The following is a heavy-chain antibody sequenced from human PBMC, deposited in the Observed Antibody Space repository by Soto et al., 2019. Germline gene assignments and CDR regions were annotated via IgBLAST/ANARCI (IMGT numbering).Heavy chain of an antibody. Sequence: SVKVSCKASGGTFSSYAIDWVRQAPGQGLEWMGGIIPIFATAHYAQKFQGRITITADESTSTADMELRSLRSEDTAVYYCARGVHYDSTGYYSLTWGQGTLVPASS. D-gene: IGHD3-22*01. CDR2: IIPIFATA. V-gene: IGHV1-69*13. CDR1: GGTFSSYA. CDR3: ARGVHYDSTGYYSLT. J-gene: IGHJ4*02.